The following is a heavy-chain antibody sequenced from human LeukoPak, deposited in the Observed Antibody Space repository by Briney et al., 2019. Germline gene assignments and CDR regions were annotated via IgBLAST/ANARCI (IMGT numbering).Heavy chain of an antibody. D-gene: IGHD6-13*01. V-gene: IGHV3-33*01. CDR3: ARDLGGSRTFDY. Sequence: GGSLRLSCAASGFNFSNYGMHWVRQAPGKGLEWVAVIWYDGSNKYYADSVKGRFTISRDNSKNTLYLQMNSLRAEDTAVYYCARDLGGSRTFDYWGQGSLVTVSS. CDR2: IWYDGSNK. CDR1: GFNFSNYG. J-gene: IGHJ4*02.